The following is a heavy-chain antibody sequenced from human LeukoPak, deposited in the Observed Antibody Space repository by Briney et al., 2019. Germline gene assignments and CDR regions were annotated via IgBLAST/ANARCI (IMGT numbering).Heavy chain of an antibody. CDR2: INHSGST. Sequence: SETLSLTCAVYGGSFSGYYWSWIRQPPGKGLEWIGEINHSGSTNYNPSLKNRVTISVDTSKNQFSLKLSSVTAADTAVYYCARGRHIYYYYDSSGYPSRLDYWGQGTLVTVSS. J-gene: IGHJ4*02. CDR3: ARGRHIYYYYDSSGYPSRLDY. D-gene: IGHD3-22*01. V-gene: IGHV4-34*01. CDR1: GGSFSGYY.